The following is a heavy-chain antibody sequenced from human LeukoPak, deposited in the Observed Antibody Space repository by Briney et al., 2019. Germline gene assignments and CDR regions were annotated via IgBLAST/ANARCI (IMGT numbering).Heavy chain of an antibody. Sequence: SQTLSLTCTVSGGSISSGDHYWSWIRQPPGKGLEWIGYIYYSGSTYYNPSLKSRVTISVDTSKNQFSLKLSSVTAADTAAYYCARGYYDILTGYYNGPDYWGQGTLVTVSS. CDR2: IYYSGST. CDR1: GGSISSGDHY. J-gene: IGHJ4*02. CDR3: ARGYYDILTGYYNGPDY. D-gene: IGHD3-9*01. V-gene: IGHV4-30-4*08.